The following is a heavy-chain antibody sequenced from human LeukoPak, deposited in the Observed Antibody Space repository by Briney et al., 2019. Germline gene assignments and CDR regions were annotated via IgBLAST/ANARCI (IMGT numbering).Heavy chain of an antibody. CDR1: GFTFGSYA. D-gene: IGHD6-19*01. Sequence: GGSLRLSCAASGFTFGSYAMSWVRQAPGKGLEWVSAISFSGTNTYYADSVKGRFTISRDNLKNTLYLQMNSLGAEDTAVYFCAKEVKAVTNWFDPWGQGTLVTVSS. CDR2: ISFSGTNT. J-gene: IGHJ5*02. CDR3: AKEVKAVTNWFDP. V-gene: IGHV3-23*01.